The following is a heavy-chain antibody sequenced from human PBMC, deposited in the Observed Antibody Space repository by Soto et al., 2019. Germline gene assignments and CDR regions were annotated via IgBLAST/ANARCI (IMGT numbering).Heavy chain of an antibody. CDR2: ISAYNGNT. V-gene: IGHV1-18*01. Sequence: GASVKVSCKASGYTFTSYGISWVRQAPGQGLEWMGWISAYNGNTNYAQKLQGRVTMTTDTSTSTAYMELRSLRSDDTAVYYCARDPCSSTSCWVGLDYWGQGTLVTVSS. J-gene: IGHJ4*02. CDR3: ARDPCSSTSCWVGLDY. CDR1: GYTFTSYG. D-gene: IGHD2-2*01.